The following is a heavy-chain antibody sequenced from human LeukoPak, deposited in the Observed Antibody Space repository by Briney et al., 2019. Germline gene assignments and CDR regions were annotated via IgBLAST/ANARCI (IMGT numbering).Heavy chain of an antibody. Sequence: PSETLSLTCAVYGGSFSGYYWSWIRQPPGKGLEWIGEINHSGSTNYNPSLKSRVTISVDTSKNQFSLKLSSVTAADTAVYYCARYGIRLYDYWGQGTLVTVSS. D-gene: IGHD3-3*02. CDR1: GGSFSGYY. J-gene: IGHJ4*02. V-gene: IGHV4-34*01. CDR3: ARYGIRLYDY. CDR2: INHSGST.